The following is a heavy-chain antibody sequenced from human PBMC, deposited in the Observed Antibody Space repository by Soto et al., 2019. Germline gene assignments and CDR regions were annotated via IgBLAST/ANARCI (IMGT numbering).Heavy chain of an antibody. CDR1: GGSIGSYY. CDR2: IYYSGST. Sequence: SVTLSLTCTVSGGSIGSYYWSWIRQPPGKGLEWIGYIYYSGSTNYNPSLKSRVTISVDTSKNQFSLKLSSVTAADTAVYYCARARNGYYYYYMDVWGKGTTVTVSS. V-gene: IGHV4-59*01. D-gene: IGHD2-8*01. CDR3: ARARNGYYYYYMDV. J-gene: IGHJ6*03.